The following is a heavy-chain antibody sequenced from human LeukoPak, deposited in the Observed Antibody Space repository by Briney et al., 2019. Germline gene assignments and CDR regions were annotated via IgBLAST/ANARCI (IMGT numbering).Heavy chain of an antibody. J-gene: IGHJ4*02. V-gene: IGHV3-48*01. CDR3: ARPRGRGIAAPPFDY. CDR2: ISSSSSTI. Sequence: PGGSLRLSCAASGFTFSTYSMNWVRQAPGKGLEWVSYISSSSSTIYYADSVKGRFTISRDNAKNSLYLQMNSLRAEDTAVYYCARPRGRGIAAPPFDYWGQGTLVTVSS. D-gene: IGHD6-25*01. CDR1: GFTFSTYS.